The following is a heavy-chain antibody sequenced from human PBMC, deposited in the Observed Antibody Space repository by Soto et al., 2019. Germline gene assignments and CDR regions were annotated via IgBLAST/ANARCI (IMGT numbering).Heavy chain of an antibody. V-gene: IGHV3-9*01. CDR1: GFTFDDYA. Sequence: EVQLVESGGGLVQPGRSLRLSCAASGFTFDDYAMHWVRQAPGKGLEWVSGISWNSGSIGYADSVKGRFTISRDNAKNSLYLQMSSLRAEDTALYYCAKDIHLDYDRSGPFWYWGQGTLVTVSS. CDR2: ISWNSGSI. D-gene: IGHD3-22*01. CDR3: AKDIHLDYDRSGPFWY. J-gene: IGHJ4*02.